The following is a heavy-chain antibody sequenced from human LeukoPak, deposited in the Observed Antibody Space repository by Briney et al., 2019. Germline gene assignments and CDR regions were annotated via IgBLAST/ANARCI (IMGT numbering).Heavy chain of an antibody. CDR3: AREPGDYGGGLDY. D-gene: IGHD4-17*01. V-gene: IGHV3-7*01. J-gene: IGHJ4*02. CDR1: GFTFTTYW. CDR2: IKQDGNEK. Sequence: GGSLRLSCAASGFTFTTYWMGWVRQAPGKGLEWVASIKQDGNEKYYVDSVKGRFTISRDNAKNSLYLQMNSLRAEDTAVYYCAREPGDYGGGLDYWGQGTLVTVSS.